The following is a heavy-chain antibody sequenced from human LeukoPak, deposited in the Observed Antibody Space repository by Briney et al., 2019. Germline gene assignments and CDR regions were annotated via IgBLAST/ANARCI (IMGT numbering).Heavy chain of an antibody. J-gene: IGHJ4*02. Sequence: QPGRSLRLSCVASGFTFSSYAMHWVSQAPGKGLEWVAVISYDGSNKYYADSVKGRFAISRDNSKNTLYLQMNSLRAEDTAVYYCARGAYSSSWNLDYWGQGTLVTVSS. V-gene: IGHV3-30*09. CDR2: ISYDGSNK. CDR3: ARGAYSSSWNLDY. CDR1: GFTFSSYA. D-gene: IGHD6-13*01.